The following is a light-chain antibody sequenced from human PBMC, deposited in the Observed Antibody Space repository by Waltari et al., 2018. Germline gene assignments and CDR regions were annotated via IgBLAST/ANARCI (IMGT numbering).Light chain of an antibody. J-gene: IGLJ2*01. CDR1: SSDVGGYNY. CDR3: CSYAGSYTSL. V-gene: IGLV2-11*01. CDR2: DVS. Sequence: QSALTQPRSVSGSPAQSVTISCTGTSSDVGGYNYGSWYQQHPGKAPKLMIYDVSKRPSGVPDRFSGSKSGNTASLTISGLQAEDEADYYCCSYAGSYTSLFGGGTKLTVL.